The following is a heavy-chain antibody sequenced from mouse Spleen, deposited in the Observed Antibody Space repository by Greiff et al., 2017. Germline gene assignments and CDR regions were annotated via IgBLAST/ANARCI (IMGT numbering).Heavy chain of an antibody. J-gene: IGHJ3*01. V-gene: IGHV1-50*01. Sequence: VQLQQPGAELVKPGASVKLSCKASGYTFTSYWMQWVKQRPGQGLEWIGEIDPSDSYTNYNQKFKGKATLTVDTSSSTAYMQLSSLTSEDSAVYYCARLPNLGSAYWGQGTLVTVSA. CDR1: GYTFTSYW. CDR2: IDPSDSYT. CDR3: ARLPNLGSAY. D-gene: IGHD4-1*01.